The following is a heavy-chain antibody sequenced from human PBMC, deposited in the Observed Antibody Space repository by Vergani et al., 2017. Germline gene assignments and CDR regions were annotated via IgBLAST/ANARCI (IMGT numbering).Heavy chain of an antibody. J-gene: IGHJ6*01. CDR3: ATDASRGPRDYNYYEMDG. CDR1: GYTLTELS. D-gene: IGHD2-2*01. CDR2: FDPEDGET. V-gene: IGHV1-24*01. Sequence: QVQLVQSGAEVKKPGASVKVSCKVSGYTLTELSMHWVRQAPGKGLEWMGGFDPEDGETIYAQKFQGRVTMTEDTYTDTGYMELSSLRSEDTAVYYCATDASRGPRDYNYYEMDGWRKGTAVTVSS.